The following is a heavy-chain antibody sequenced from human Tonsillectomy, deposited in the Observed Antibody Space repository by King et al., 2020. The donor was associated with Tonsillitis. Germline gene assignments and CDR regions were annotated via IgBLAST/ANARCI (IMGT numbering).Heavy chain of an antibody. Sequence: VQLVESGGGVVQPGKSLRLSCAASGFTFSKYAMHWVRQAPGKGLEWVAFISYDENKKYYADSLKGRFSISRDNSRNTLYLQMHSLRRDDTAVYYCASPLGSDSSGYYYSAFDYWGQGTLVSVSS. CDR2: ISYDENKK. D-gene: IGHD3-22*01. V-gene: IGHV3-30-3*01. J-gene: IGHJ4*02. CDR3: ASPLGSDSSGYYYSAFDY. CDR1: GFTFSKYA.